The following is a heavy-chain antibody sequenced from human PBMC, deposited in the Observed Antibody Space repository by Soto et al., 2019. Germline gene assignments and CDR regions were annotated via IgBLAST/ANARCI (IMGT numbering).Heavy chain of an antibody. CDR3: SREAGDY. J-gene: IGHJ4*02. V-gene: IGHV3-49*04. Sequence: GGSLRLSCTVSGFTFGDYGMSWVRQAPGKGLEWVGFVRSKAYGGTTEYAASVKGRFMISRDDSKSIAYLQMNSLRTEDTAMYYCSREAGDYWGQGTLVTVSS. CDR2: VRSKAYGGTT. D-gene: IGHD6-13*01. CDR1: GFTFGDYG.